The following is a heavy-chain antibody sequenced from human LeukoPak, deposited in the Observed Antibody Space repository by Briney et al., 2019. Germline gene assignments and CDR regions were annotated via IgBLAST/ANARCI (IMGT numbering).Heavy chain of an antibody. CDR1: GYTFTSYD. J-gene: IGHJ4*02. Sequence: ASVKVSCKASGYTFTSYDINWVRQATGQGLEWMGWMNPNSGNTGYAQKFQGRVTMTRNTSISTAYMELSSLRSEDTAVYYCARSGPPLRYFDWLYRNSDFDYRGQGTLVTVSS. V-gene: IGHV1-8*01. CDR2: MNPNSGNT. D-gene: IGHD3-9*01. CDR3: ARSGPPLRYFDWLYRNSDFDY.